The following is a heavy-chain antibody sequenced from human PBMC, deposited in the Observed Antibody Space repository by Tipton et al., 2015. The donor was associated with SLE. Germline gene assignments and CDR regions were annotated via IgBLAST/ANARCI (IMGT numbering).Heavy chain of an antibody. V-gene: IGHV3-7*01. CDR2: IKQDGSER. J-gene: IGHJ6*02. D-gene: IGHD3-9*01. Sequence: SLRLSCAASGFTFSTFWMSWVRQAPGKGLEWVASIKQDGSERFYVDSVKGRFTVSRDNARNSLDLQMNSLRPEDTGFYYCGRDLTPGGLDVWGQGTTVIVSS. CDR1: GFTFSTFW. CDR3: GRDLTPGGLDV.